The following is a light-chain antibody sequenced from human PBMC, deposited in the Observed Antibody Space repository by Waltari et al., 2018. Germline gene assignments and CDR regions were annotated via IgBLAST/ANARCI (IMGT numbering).Light chain of an antibody. CDR3: QQSNNSPPT. CDR2: DAS. Sequence: EIVLTQSPATLSFSPGEVATLSCRTSQSVSSRLVWHQQKPGQAPKLLIYDASNRATGIPARFSGSGSGTDFTLTISSLEPEDFAAYYCQQSNNSPPTFGQGTKVEIK. V-gene: IGKV3-11*01. J-gene: IGKJ1*01. CDR1: QSVSSR.